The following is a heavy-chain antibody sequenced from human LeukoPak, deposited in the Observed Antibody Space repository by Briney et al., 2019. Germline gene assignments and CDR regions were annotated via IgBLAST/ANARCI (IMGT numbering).Heavy chain of an antibody. CDR2: IYPGDSDT. J-gene: IGHJ4*02. V-gene: IGHV5-51*01. CDR3: ASRIIEDTSGWC. D-gene: IGHD3-22*01. Sequence: GESLQISCKGSGYSFTNYWIGWVRQMPGKGLEWMGIIYPGDSDTKYSPSFQGQVTISADKSISTAYLQWSSLKSSDTAMYYCASRIIEDTSGWCWGQGTLVTVSS. CDR1: GYSFTNYW.